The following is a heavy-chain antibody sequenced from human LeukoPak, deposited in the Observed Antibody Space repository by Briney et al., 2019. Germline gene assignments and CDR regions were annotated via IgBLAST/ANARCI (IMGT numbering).Heavy chain of an antibody. V-gene: IGHV3-30*04. D-gene: IGHD3-10*01. CDR3: AKGGAVSSKSITMVRGTRRYYYYMDV. CDR2: ISYDGSNK. CDR1: GFTFSSYA. Sequence: GRSLRLSCAASGFTFSSYAMHWVRQAPGKGLEWVAVISYDGSNKYYADSVKGRFTISRDNSKNTLYLQMNSLRAEDTAVYYCAKGGAVSSKSITMVRGTRRYYYYMDVWGKGTTVTISS. J-gene: IGHJ6*03.